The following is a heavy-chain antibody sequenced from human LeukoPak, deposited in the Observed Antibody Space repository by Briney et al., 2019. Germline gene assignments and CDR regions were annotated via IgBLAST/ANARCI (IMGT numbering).Heavy chain of an antibody. D-gene: IGHD1-26*01. CDR3: ARALNEWELLYGMDV. J-gene: IGHJ6*02. CDR1: GFSFSSYA. CDR2: ISYDGSNK. V-gene: IGHV3-30-3*01. Sequence: GGSVRLSCAASGFSFSSYAMNWVRQAPGKGLEWVAVISYDGSNKYYADSVKGRFTISRDNSKNTLYLQMNSLRAEDTAVYYCARALNEWELLYGMDVWGQGTTVTVSS.